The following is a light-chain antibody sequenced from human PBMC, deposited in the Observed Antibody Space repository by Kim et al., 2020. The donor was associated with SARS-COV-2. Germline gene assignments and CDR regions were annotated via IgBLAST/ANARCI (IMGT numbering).Light chain of an antibody. CDR1: SSDVGGYNH. CDR3: SSFTSSSTLA. CDR2: DVS. V-gene: IGLV2-14*04. Sequence: GQSITIFCTGTSSDVGGYNHVSWYQQHPGKAPQLLISDVSNRPSGISTRFSGSKSGNTASLTISGLQPGDEADYYCSSFTSSSTLAFGGGTRLTVL. J-gene: IGLJ2*01.